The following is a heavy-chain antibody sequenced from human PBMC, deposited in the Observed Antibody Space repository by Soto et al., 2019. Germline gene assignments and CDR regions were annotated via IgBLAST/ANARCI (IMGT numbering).Heavy chain of an antibody. D-gene: IGHD1-26*01. V-gene: IGHV4-28*01. Sequence: QVQLQESGPGLVKPSDTLSLTCAVSGYSISSSNWWGWIRQPPGKGLEWIGYIYYSGTTYYNPSLKSRVTMSVDTPKNQFALKLTSVTAVATAVYYCARREIQGPIDYWGQGTLVTVSS. J-gene: IGHJ4*02. CDR1: GYSISSSNW. CDR2: IYYSGTT. CDR3: ARREIQGPIDY.